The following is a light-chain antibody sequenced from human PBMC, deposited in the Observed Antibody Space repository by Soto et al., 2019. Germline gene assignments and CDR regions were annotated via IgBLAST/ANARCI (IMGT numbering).Light chain of an antibody. J-gene: IGKJ5*01. CDR2: DAS. CDR1: QSVSSSY. V-gene: IGKV3-20*01. Sequence: EIVLTQSPGTLSLSPGERATLSCRASQSVSSSYLAWYQQKPGQAPRLLIYDASSRATGIPDKFSGSGSGTDFTLTISRLDSEDFAVYYCQQQGTSPITFGQGTRLEIK. CDR3: QQQGTSPIT.